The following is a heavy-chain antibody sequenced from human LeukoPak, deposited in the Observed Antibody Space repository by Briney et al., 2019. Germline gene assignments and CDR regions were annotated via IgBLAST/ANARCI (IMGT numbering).Heavy chain of an antibody. V-gene: IGHV1-69*13. J-gene: IGHJ6*02. D-gene: IGHD6-19*01. CDR3: ARPQWLVHIYDYGMDV. Sequence: SVTVSCTASGGTFSSYAISWVRQAPGQGLEWMGGIIPIFGTANYAQKFQGRVMITADESTSTAYMELSSLRSEDTAVYYCARPQWLVHIYDYGMDVWGQGTTVTVSS. CDR2: IIPIFGTA. CDR1: GGTFSSYA.